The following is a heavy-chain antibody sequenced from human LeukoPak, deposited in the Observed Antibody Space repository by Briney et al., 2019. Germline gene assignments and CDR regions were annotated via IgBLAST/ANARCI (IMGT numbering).Heavy chain of an antibody. CDR1: GDSFTSVTDY. Sequence: SQTLSLTCTVSGDSFTSVTDYCAWIRQPPRKGLEWIATGDYSGGTYYNPSLESRVTISVDTSKNQFSLKLSSVTAADTAVYYCARSGSSDAFDIWGQGTMVTVSS. D-gene: IGHD6-6*01. CDR2: GDYSGGT. CDR3: ARSGSSDAFDI. J-gene: IGHJ3*02. V-gene: IGHV4-39*07.